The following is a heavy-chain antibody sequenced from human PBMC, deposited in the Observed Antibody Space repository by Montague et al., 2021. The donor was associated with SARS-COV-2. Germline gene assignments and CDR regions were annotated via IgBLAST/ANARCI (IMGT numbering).Heavy chain of an antibody. CDR2: VDPEDGKT. D-gene: IGHD7-27*01. CDR3: ATSADWGSTGRFDF. V-gene: IGHV1-24*01. CDR1: GYSLTELP. Sequence: SVKVSCKVSGYSLTELPMHWVRQAPGKGLEWMGGVDPEDGKTIYAQNFQGRLTIVEDTSADTAYMELSSLRSDDTAVYYCATSADWGSTGRFDFWGQGTLVTVSS. J-gene: IGHJ4*02.